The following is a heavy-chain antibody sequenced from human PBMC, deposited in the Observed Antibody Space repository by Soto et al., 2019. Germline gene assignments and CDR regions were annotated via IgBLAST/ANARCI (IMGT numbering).Heavy chain of an antibody. D-gene: IGHD1-26*01. CDR3: ARDKWVPYDY. J-gene: IGHJ4*02. CDR1: GGSISSYY. CDR2: IYYSGST. Sequence: SETLSLTCTVSGGSISSYYWSWIRQPPGKGLEWIGYIYYSGSTNCNPSLKSRVTISVDTSKNQFSLKLSSVTAADTAVYYCARDKWVPYDYWGQGALVTVSS. V-gene: IGHV4-59*01.